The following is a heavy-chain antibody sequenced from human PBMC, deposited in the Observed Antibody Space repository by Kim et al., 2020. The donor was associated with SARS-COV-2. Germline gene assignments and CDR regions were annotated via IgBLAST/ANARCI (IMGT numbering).Heavy chain of an antibody. CDR2: IKSKTDGGTT. D-gene: IGHD3-22*01. J-gene: IGHJ3*02. CDR1: GFTVSNAW. CDR3: TTDTYYYDSSGYLPWLDI. Sequence: GGSLRLSCAASGFTVSNAWMSWVRQAPGKGLEWVGRIKSKTDGGTTDYAAPVKGRSTISRDDSKNTLYLQMNSLKTEDTAVYYCTTDTYYYDSSGYLPWLDIWGQGTMVTVSS. V-gene: IGHV3-15*01.